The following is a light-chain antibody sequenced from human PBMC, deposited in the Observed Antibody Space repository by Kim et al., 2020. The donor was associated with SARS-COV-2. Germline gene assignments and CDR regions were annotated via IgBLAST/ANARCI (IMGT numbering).Light chain of an antibody. J-gene: IGLJ1*01. CDR2: DVS. Sequence: GQSITISCTGTSSDVGCYNYVSWYQQHPGQAPKLMMYDVSNRPSGVSNRFSGSESGNTASLTISGLQAEDEADYYCSSYTSSSTLVFGTGTKGTVL. CDR1: SSDVGCYNY. CDR3: SSYTSSSTLV. V-gene: IGLV2-14*03.